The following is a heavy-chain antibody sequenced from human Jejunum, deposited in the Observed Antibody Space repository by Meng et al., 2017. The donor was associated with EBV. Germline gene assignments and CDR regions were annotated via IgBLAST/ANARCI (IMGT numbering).Heavy chain of an antibody. D-gene: IGHD1-20*01. J-gene: IGHJ4*02. Sequence: DSVVVLVQPGWSLSLSCSASGFTFSSYWRHWVRQAPGKGLVWVSRIKIDGSGTSYADSVEGRFTISRDNAKNTVYLQMNGLRDEDTAVYYCARDYNSIPDYWGQGTLVTVSS. CDR2: IKIDGSGT. CDR3: ARDYNSIPDY. CDR1: GFTFSSYW. V-gene: IGHV3-74*01.